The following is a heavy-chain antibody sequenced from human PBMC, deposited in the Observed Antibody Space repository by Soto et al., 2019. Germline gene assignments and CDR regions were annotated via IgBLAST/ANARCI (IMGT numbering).Heavy chain of an antibody. J-gene: IGHJ4*02. V-gene: IGHV3-7*01. CDR1: GFPFTSYW. CDR2: ISPDGSEK. Sequence: EVQLVESGGGLVRPGGSLRLSCVASGFPFTSYWMSWVRQAPGKGLEWVANISPDGSEKSFVGSVKGRFTISRDNAKNSLYLQMNSLRADDTAVYFCARDYYWGQGSLVTVSS. CDR3: ARDYY.